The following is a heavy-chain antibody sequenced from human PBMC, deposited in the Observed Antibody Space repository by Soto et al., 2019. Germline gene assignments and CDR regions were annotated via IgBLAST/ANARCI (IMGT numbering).Heavy chain of an antibody. D-gene: IGHD5-12*01. CDR2: IWYAGSKK. J-gene: IGHJ2*01. V-gene: IGHV3-33*01. CDR3: PRCASVARLGYFDL. Sequence: QEQMVESGGGVVQPGRSLRLSWAASGFTFSGYGMHWVRQAPGKGLEWVAVIWYAGSKKYYSDSVKGRFTISRDNSKNKLHLHLDNKRAEYTDMYSCPRCASVARLGYFDLWGRGTLVTVSS. CDR1: GFTFSGYG.